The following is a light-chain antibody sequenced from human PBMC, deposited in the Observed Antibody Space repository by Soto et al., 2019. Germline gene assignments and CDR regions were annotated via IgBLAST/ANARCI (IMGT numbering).Light chain of an antibody. J-gene: IGKJ1*01. CDR3: QQYNSFPT. CDR2: KAS. V-gene: IGKV1-5*03. CDR1: QSISSW. Sequence: DIQMTQSPSTLSASVGDRVTITCRASQSISSWLAWYQQKPGKAPKLLIYKASSLESGVPSRFSGRGSGTAFTLTISSLQPDDFATYDGQQYNSFPTFGQGTKVEIK.